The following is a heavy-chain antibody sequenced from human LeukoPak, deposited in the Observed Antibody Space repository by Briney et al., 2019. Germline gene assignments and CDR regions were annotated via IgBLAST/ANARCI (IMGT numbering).Heavy chain of an antibody. CDR1: GFSFTSYG. V-gene: IGHV3-30*04. CDR2: VRYDGSDE. J-gene: IGHJ6*02. CDR3: ARPNCGGECYFSGYGMDV. Sequence: PGGSLRLSCTASGFSFTSYGMHWVRQGPGKGLEWVAVVRYDGSDEHYADSVKGRFTISRDHSKTTLYLQMNNLREEDTAVYYCARPNCGGECYFSGYGMDVWGQGTTVTVSS. D-gene: IGHD2-21*01.